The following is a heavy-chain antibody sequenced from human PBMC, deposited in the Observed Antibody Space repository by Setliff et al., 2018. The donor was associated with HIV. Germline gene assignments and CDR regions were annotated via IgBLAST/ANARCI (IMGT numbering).Heavy chain of an antibody. Sequence: SETLSLTCTVFGDSIRSGGYYWSWIRQHPGKGLEWIGYIHYGGTTYYNPSLKSRLRMSVDTSKNQFTLKVISMTAADTAVYYCARLSCSSNSCPFDYWVQGTLVTVSS. CDR1: GDSIRSGGYY. D-gene: IGHD2-2*01. V-gene: IGHV4-31*03. CDR2: IHYGGTT. CDR3: ARLSCSSNSCPFDY. J-gene: IGHJ4*02.